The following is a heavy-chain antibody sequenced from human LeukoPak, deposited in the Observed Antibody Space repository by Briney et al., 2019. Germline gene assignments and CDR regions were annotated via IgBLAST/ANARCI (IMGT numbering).Heavy chain of an antibody. J-gene: IGHJ3*02. CDR1: GFTFSSYW. CDR3: ARVVYYYDSSGYPGAFDI. CDR2: IISDGSIT. D-gene: IGHD3-22*01. V-gene: IGHV3-74*01. Sequence: GGSLRLSCAASGFTFSSYWMHWVRQAPGKGLVWVSRIISDGSITTYADSVKGRFTISRDNAKNTLYLQMNSLRAEDTAVYYCARVVYYYDSSGYPGAFDIGGQGTMVTVSS.